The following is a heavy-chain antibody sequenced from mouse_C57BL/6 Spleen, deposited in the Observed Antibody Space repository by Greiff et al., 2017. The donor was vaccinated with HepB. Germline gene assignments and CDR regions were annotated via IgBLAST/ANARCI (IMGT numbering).Heavy chain of an antibody. CDR2: IYPGDGDT. CDR3: ARPSYSNYDAMDY. CDR1: GYAFSSSW. V-gene: IGHV1-82*01. J-gene: IGHJ4*01. D-gene: IGHD2-5*01. Sequence: VQLQQSGPELVKPGASVKISCKASGYAFSSSWMNWVKQRPGKGLEWIGRIYPGDGDTNYNGKFKGKATLTADKSSSTAYMQLSSLTSEDSAVYFCARPSYSNYDAMDYWGQGTSVTVSS.